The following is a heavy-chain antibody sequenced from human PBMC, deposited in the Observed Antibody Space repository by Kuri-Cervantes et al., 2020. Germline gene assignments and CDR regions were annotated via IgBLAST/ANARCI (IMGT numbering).Heavy chain of an antibody. CDR2: MNPNSGNT. V-gene: IGHV1-8*01. D-gene: IGHD2-15*01. CDR3: ASNSDCSGGSCYSGYYYYGMDV. CDR1: GYTLTELS. J-gene: IGHJ6*02. Sequence: ASVKVSCKVSGYTLTELSMHWVRQAPGQGLEWMGWMNPNSGNTGYAQKFQGRVTMTRNTSISTAYMELSSLRSEDTAVYYCASNSDCSGGSCYSGYYYYGMDVWGQGTTVTVSS.